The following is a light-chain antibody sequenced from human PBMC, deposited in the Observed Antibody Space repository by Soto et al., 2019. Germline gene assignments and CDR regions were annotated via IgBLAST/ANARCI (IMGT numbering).Light chain of an antibody. CDR3: SSYTSSSTLVV. CDR2: DVN. V-gene: IGLV2-11*01. Sequence: QSVLTQPRSVSGSPGQSVTFSCTGTTGDIGAYNYVSWYQFHPAKAPKMIIYDVNKRPSGVPDRFSGSKSGNTASLTISWLQAEDEADYYCSSYTSSSTLVVFGGGTKLTVL. CDR1: TGDIGAYNY. J-gene: IGLJ2*01.